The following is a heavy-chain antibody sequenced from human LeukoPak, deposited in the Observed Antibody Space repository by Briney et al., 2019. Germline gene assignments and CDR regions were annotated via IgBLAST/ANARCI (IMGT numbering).Heavy chain of an antibody. CDR3: ARGRSWTYYYYGMDV. CDR2: ISSNGGST. V-gene: IGHV3-64*01. CDR1: GFTFSSYA. Sequence: GGSLRLPCAASGFTFSSYAMHWVRQAPGKGLEYVSAISSNGGSTYYANSVKGRFTISRDNSKNTLYLQMGSLRAEDMAVYYCARGRSWTYYYYGMDVWGQGTTVTVSS. J-gene: IGHJ6*02. D-gene: IGHD6-13*01.